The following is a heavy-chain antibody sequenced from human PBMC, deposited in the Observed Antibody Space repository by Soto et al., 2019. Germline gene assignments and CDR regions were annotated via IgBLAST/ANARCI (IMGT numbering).Heavy chain of an antibody. D-gene: IGHD3-22*01. CDR1: GYTFTSYY. CDR3: ARDSSGYYFDY. J-gene: IGHJ4*02. V-gene: IGHV1-46*01. CDR2: INPSGGST. Sequence: ASVKVSCKASGYTFTSYYIHWVRQAPGQGLEWMGIINPSGGSTSYAQKFQGRVTMTRDTSTSTVYMELSSLRSEDTAVYYCARDSSGYYFDYWGQGTLVTVPS.